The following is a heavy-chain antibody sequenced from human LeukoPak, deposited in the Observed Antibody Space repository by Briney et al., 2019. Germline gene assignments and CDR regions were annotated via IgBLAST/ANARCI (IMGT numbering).Heavy chain of an antibody. V-gene: IGHV1-8*01. J-gene: IGHJ4*02. Sequence: ASVKVSCKASGYTFTSYDINWVRQAAGQGLEWMGWMNPNSGNTGYAQKFQGRITMARDASISTAYMELSSLTSEDTAVYFCARRYDSGSYHLPHWGQGTLVTVSS. D-gene: IGHD3-10*01. CDR2: MNPNSGNT. CDR1: GYTFTSYD. CDR3: ARRYDSGSYHLPH.